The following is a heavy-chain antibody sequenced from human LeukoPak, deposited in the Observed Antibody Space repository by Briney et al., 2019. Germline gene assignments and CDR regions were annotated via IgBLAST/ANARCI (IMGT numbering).Heavy chain of an antibody. CDR1: GFTFSSYG. CDR2: ISYDGSNK. V-gene: IGHV3-30*18. D-gene: IGHD4-17*01. CDR3: AKGAVTYNYYYYYMDV. J-gene: IGHJ6*03. Sequence: GGSLRLSCAASGFTFSSYGMHWVRQAPGKGLEWVAVISYDGSNKYYADSVKGRFTISRDNSKNTLYLQMNSLRAEDTAVYYCAKGAVTYNYYYYYMDVWGKGTTVTVSS.